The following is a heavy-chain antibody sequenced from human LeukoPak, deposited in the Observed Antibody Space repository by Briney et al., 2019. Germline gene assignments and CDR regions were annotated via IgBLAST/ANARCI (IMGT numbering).Heavy chain of an antibody. V-gene: IGHV4-4*07. CDR2: IYTCGST. Sequence: SETLSLTCTVSGGSISSYYWSWIRQPAGKGLEWIGRIYTCGSTNYNPSLKSRVTMSVDTSKNQFSLKLSSVTAADTAVYYCARDLSRYDILTGYYKPGSFDYWGQGTLVTVSS. J-gene: IGHJ4*02. D-gene: IGHD3-9*01. CDR3: ARDLSRYDILTGYYKPGSFDY. CDR1: GGSISSYY.